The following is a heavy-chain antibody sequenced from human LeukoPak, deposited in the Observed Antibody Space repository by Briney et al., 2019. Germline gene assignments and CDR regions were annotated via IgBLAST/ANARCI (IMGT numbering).Heavy chain of an antibody. CDR1: GFTFSSYG. CDR3: ARLDYDFWSGRRYFDY. D-gene: IGHD3-3*01. J-gene: IGHJ4*02. Sequence: PGGSLRLSCAASGFTFSSYGMHWVRQAPGKGLEWVAVISYDGSNKYYADSVKGRFTISRDNSKNTLYLQMNSLRDEDTAVYYCARLDYDFWSGRRYFDYWGQGTLVTVSS. CDR2: ISYDGSNK. V-gene: IGHV3-30*03.